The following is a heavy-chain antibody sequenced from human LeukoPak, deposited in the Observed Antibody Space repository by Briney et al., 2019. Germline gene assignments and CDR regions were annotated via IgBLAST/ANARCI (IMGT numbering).Heavy chain of an antibody. Sequence: ASVKVSCKASGYTFTDYYMYWVRQAPGQGLDWVGWINPTSGATNYAQKFQGRVTMTRDASNNTSYMELSRLRSDDTAVYYCAREFRTTTWSFDAFDLWGQGTMVTVSS. CDR2: INPTSGAT. V-gene: IGHV1-2*02. J-gene: IGHJ3*01. CDR1: GYTFTDYY. CDR3: AREFRTTTWSFDAFDL. D-gene: IGHD1/OR15-1a*01.